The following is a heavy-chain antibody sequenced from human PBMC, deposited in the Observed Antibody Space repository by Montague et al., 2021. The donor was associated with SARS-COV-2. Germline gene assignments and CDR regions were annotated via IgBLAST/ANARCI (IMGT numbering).Heavy chain of an antibody. CDR3: AGNLGSGWAFFDY. CDR2: ISSSSSYI. D-gene: IGHD6-19*01. V-gene: IGHV3-21*01. CDR1: GFTFSSYS. J-gene: IGHJ4*02. Sequence: SLRLSCAASGFTFSSYSMNWVRQAPGTGLEWVSFISSSSSYIYYADSVKGRFTISRDNAKNSLYLQMNSLRAEDTAVYYCAGNLGSGWAFFDYWGQGTLVTVSS.